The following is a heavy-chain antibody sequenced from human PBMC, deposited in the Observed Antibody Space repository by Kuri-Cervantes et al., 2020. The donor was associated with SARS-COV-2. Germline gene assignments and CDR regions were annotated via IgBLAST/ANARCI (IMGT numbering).Heavy chain of an antibody. V-gene: IGHV1-46*01. D-gene: IGHD3-10*01. CDR1: GYTFTNYF. CDR3: ARDAPMVRGAPHDY. CDR2: IDPSGGST. Sequence: ASVKVSCKASGYTFTNYFMHWVRQAPGQGLEWMGIIDPSGGSTNYAQNFQGRVTMARDTSTSTVYMELRSLRSDDTAVYYCARDAPMVRGAPHDYWGQGTLVTVSS. J-gene: IGHJ4*02.